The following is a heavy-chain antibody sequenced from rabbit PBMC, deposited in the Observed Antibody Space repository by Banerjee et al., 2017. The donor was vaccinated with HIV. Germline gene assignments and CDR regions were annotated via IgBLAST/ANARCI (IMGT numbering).Heavy chain of an antibody. D-gene: IGHD6-1*01. Sequence: QSLEESGGDLVKPGASLTLTCTASGFSFSSGYDMCWVRQAPGKGLEWIACIYTGGSGSTYYATWAKGRFTISGTSSTTVTLQMTSLTAADTATYFCARGYTGYGYAINLWGPGTLVTVS. V-gene: IGHV1S40*01. CDR3: ARGYTGYGYAINL. CDR1: GFSFSSGYD. CDR2: IYTGGSGST. J-gene: IGHJ4*01.